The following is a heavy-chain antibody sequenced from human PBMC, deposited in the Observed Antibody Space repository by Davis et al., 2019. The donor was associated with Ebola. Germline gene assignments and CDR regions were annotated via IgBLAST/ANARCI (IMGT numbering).Heavy chain of an antibody. Sequence: SVPVSCKASRGILSNYVIAWVRQPPGQGLEWLGRIIPILGIANYAQKFQGRVTITADKSTSTAYMELSSLRSEDTAVYYCARDLEGQLWLRGSMDVWGQGTTVTVSS. CDR2: IIPILGIA. CDR3: ARDLEGQLWLRGSMDV. D-gene: IGHD5-18*01. V-gene: IGHV1-69*04. CDR1: RGILSNYV. J-gene: IGHJ6*02.